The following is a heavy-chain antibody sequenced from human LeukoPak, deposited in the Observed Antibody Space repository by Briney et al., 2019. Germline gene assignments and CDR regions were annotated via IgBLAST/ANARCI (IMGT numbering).Heavy chain of an antibody. D-gene: IGHD3-10*01. CDR2: ISYDGSNK. CDR3: ARDGRDYYYMDV. Sequence: GGSLRLSCAASGFTFDDYGMSWVRQAPGKGLEWVAVISYDGSNKYYADSVKGRFTISRDNSKNTLYLQMNSLRAEDTAVYYCARDGRDYYYMDVWGKGTTVTVSS. V-gene: IGHV3-30*03. J-gene: IGHJ6*03. CDR1: GFTFDDYG.